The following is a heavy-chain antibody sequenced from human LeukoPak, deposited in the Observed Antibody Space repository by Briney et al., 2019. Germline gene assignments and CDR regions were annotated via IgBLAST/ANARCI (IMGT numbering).Heavy chain of an antibody. Sequence: SQTLSLTCAISGDSVFSNSVAWNWIRQSPSRGLEWLGTTYYSSKWYNDYAVSVKGRVTINPDTSKNQFSLQLSSVTPEDTAVYYCARGWLRSSFDLWGQGTLVTVSS. D-gene: IGHD5-12*01. V-gene: IGHV6-1*01. CDR3: ARGWLRSSFDL. CDR2: TYYSSKWYN. CDR1: GDSVFSNSVA. J-gene: IGHJ4*02.